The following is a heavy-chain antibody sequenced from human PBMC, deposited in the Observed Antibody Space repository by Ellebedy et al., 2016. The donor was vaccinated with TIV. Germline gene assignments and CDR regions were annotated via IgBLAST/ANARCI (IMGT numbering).Heavy chain of an antibody. Sequence: GGSLRLXXSASGFTFSSYAMHWVRQAPGKGLEYVSAINSNGGSTYYADSVKGRFTISRDNSKNTLYLQMSSLRAEDTAVYYCARGKIATDAFDIWGQGTMVTVSS. CDR2: INSNGGST. CDR1: GFTFSSYA. J-gene: IGHJ3*02. V-gene: IGHV3-64D*06. CDR3: ARGKIATDAFDI.